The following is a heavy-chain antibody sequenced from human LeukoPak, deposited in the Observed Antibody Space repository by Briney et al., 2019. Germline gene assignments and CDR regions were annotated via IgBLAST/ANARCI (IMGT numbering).Heavy chain of an antibody. J-gene: IGHJ4*02. CDR1: GGSFSGYY. CDR2: INHSGST. Sequence: SETLSLTYAVYGGSFSGYYWSWIRQPPGKGLEWIGEINHSGSTNYNPSLKSRVTISVDTSKNQFSLKLSSVTAADTAVYYCARVSTIFGFDYWGQGTLVTVSS. V-gene: IGHV4-34*01. CDR3: ARVSTIFGFDY. D-gene: IGHD2-2*01.